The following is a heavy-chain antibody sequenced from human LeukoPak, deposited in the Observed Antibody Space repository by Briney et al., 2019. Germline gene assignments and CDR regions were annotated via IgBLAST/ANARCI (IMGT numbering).Heavy chain of an antibody. CDR1: GGSISNNGYA. CDR2: VFYSKST. CDR3: ARGGRPGYSYGYDYYYGMDV. D-gene: IGHD5-18*01. Sequence: SETLSLTCTVSGGSISNNGYAWGWIRQPPGKGLEWIGSVFYSKSTYYNPSLKSRVTMSIDTSRSQFSLKLSSVTAADTAAYYCARGGRPGYSYGYDYYYGMDVWGQGTTVTVSS. J-gene: IGHJ6*02. V-gene: IGHV4-39*07.